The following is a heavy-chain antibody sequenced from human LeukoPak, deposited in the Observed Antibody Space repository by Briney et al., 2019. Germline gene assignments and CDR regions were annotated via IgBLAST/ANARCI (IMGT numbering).Heavy chain of an antibody. D-gene: IGHD3-16*02. V-gene: IGHV3-74*01. J-gene: IGHJ4*02. CDR3: ARDPDDYVWGSYRYSFFDY. Sequence: GGSLRLSCAASGFTFSSYWMHWVRQAPGKGLVWVSRINRAGSSTSYADSVKGRFTISRDNAKNTLYLQMNSLRAEDTAVYYCARDPDDYVWGSYRYSFFDYWGQGTLVTVSS. CDR1: GFTFSSYW. CDR2: INRAGSST.